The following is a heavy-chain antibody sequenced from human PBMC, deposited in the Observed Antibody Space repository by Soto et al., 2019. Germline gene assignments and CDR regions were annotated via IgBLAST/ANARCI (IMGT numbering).Heavy chain of an antibody. D-gene: IGHD3-3*01. J-gene: IGHJ5*02. CDR1: GSTFTSSA. CDR2: INAGNGNT. V-gene: IGHV1-3*01. Sequence: ASVKVSCKASGSTFTSSAMHCVRQALGQRLEWMGWINAGNGNTKYSQKFQGRVTITRDTSASTAYMELSSLRSEDTAVYYCARDRAYDFLSGYYRTANYWLDPWGEVTLVAV. CDR3: ARDRAYDFLSGYYRTANYWLDP.